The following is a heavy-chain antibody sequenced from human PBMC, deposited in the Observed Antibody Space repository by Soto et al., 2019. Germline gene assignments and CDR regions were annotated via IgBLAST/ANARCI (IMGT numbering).Heavy chain of an antibody. D-gene: IGHD1-1*01. CDR2: IYYSGST. J-gene: IGHJ4*02. Sequence: SETLSLTCTVSGGSISSSSYYWGWIRQPPGKGLEWIGSIYYSGSTYYNPSLKSRVTISVDTSKNQFSLKLSSVTAADTAVYYCATDLEQKTTDYWGQGTLVTVSS. CDR1: GGSISSSSYY. CDR3: ATDLEQKTTDY. V-gene: IGHV4-39*01.